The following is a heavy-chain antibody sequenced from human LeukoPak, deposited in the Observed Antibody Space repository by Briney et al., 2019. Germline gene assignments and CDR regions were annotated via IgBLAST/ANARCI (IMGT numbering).Heavy chain of an antibody. V-gene: IGHV3-73*01. J-gene: IGHJ4*02. CDR3: TRQGPRDGYNYDY. CDR1: GFTFSGSA. CDR2: IISKANSYAT. D-gene: IGHD5-24*01. Sequence: GGSLKLSCAASGFTFSGSAMHWVRQASGKGLEWVGRIISKANSYATAYAASVKGRFTISRDDSKNTAYLQMNSLKTEDTAVYYCTRQGPRDGYNYDYWGQGTLVTVSS.